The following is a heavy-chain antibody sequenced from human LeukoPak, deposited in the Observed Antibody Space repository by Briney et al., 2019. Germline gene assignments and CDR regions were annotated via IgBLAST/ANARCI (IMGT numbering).Heavy chain of an antibody. D-gene: IGHD3-10*01. J-gene: IGHJ6*02. CDR1: GFTFSSYA. V-gene: IGHV3-30-3*01. CDR3: ARARHGSGSYYNDYYYYYGMDV. Sequence: PGGSLRLSCAASGFTFSSYAMHWVRQAPGKGLEWVAVISYDGSNKYYADSVKGRFTISRDNSKNTLYLQMNSLRAEDTAVYYCARARHGSGSYYNDYYYYYGMDVWGQGTTVTVSS. CDR2: ISYDGSNK.